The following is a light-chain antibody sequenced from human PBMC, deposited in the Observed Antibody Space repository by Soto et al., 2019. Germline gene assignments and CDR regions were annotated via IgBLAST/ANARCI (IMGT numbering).Light chain of an antibody. Sequence: EIVLTQSPGTLSWSPGERATLYCWASQNVTSNYLAWYQQKPGQAPRLLIYDTSSRATGIPDRFSGSGSGTDFTLTITRLEPEDFAVYYCQHYGRSPGLFTFGPGTKVDFK. CDR2: DTS. V-gene: IGKV3-20*01. CDR3: QHYGRSPGLFT. CDR1: QNVTSNY. J-gene: IGKJ3*01.